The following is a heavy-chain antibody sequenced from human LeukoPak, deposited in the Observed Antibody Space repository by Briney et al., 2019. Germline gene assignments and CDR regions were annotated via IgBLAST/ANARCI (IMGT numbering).Heavy chain of an antibody. Sequence: GGSLRLSCAASGFTFSDFWMSWVRQAPGKGLEWVANIKKDGSEKYYVDSVEGRFTISRDNAKNSLYLQMNSLRAEDTAVYYCAKAGSSWPRGYYFGYWGQGTLVTVSS. CDR2: IKKDGSEK. V-gene: IGHV3-7*03. CDR3: AKAGSSWPRGYYFGY. CDR1: GFTFSDFW. J-gene: IGHJ4*02. D-gene: IGHD6-13*01.